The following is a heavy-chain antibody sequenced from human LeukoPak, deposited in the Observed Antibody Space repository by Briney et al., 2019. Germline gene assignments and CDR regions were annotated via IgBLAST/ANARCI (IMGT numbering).Heavy chain of an antibody. V-gene: IGHV1-69*13. CDR3: AGGGLYSSSWHFDY. D-gene: IGHD6-13*01. CDR2: IIPIFGTA. CDR1: GGTFSSYA. Sequence: ASVKVSCKASGGTFSSYAISWVRQAPGQGLEWMGGIIPIFGTANYAQKFQGRVTITADESTSTAYMELSSPRSEDTAVCYCAGGGLYSSSWHFDYWGQGTLVTVSS. J-gene: IGHJ4*02.